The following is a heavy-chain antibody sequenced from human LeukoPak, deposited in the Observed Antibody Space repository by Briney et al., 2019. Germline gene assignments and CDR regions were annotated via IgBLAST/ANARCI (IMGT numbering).Heavy chain of an antibody. D-gene: IGHD1-26*01. CDR2: IIPIFGTA. CDR1: GGTFSSYA. Sequence: SVKVSCKASGGTFSSYAISWVRQAPGQGLEWMGGIIPIFGTANYAQKFQGRVTITADESTSTAYMEVRRLRSDDTAVYYCARGQWELLAHLDSWGQGTLVTVSS. CDR3: ARGQWELLAHLDS. J-gene: IGHJ4*02. V-gene: IGHV1-69*13.